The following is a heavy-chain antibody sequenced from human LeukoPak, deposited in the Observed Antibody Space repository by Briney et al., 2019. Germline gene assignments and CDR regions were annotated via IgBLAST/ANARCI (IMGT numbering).Heavy chain of an antibody. V-gene: IGHV3-23*01. CDR1: GFTFRTSA. J-gene: IGHJ4*02. CDR2: ISGSGSGT. D-gene: IGHD3-22*01. Sequence: PGGSLRLSCAASGFTFRTSAMSWVRQAPGKGLEWVSSISGSGSGTFYADSVKGRFTISRDTSKNTLYLQMNSLRADDTAVYYCAKGGLVTTLDYWGREPWSPSPQ. CDR3: AKGGLVTTLDY.